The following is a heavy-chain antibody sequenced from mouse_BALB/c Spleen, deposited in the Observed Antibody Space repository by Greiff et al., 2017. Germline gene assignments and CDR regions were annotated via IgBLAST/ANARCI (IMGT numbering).Heavy chain of an antibody. CDR2: IDPSDSET. D-gene: IGHD1-2*01. V-gene: IGHV1-69*02. J-gene: IGHJ4*01. CDR3: ARGGSFYAMDY. Sequence: QVQLQQPGAELVKPGAPVKLSCKASGYTFTSYWMNWVKQRPGRGLEWIGRIDPSDSETHYNQKFKDKATLTVDKSSSTAYIQLSSLTSEDSAVYYCARGGSFYAMDYWGQGTSVTVSS. CDR1: GYTFTSYW.